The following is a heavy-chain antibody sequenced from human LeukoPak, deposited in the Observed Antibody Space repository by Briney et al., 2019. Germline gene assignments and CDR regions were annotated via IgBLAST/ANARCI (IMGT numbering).Heavy chain of an antibody. J-gene: IGHJ4*02. CDR2: ISYDGSNK. D-gene: IGHD1-26*01. V-gene: IGHV3-30*03. CDR3: AREWELGYLDY. CDR1: GFTFSSYG. Sequence: GGSLRLSCAASGFTFSSYGMHWVRQAPGKGLEWVGVISYDGSNKYYGDSVKGRFTISRDNSKNTLYLQMNSLRAEDTAVYYCAREWELGYLDYWGQGTLVTVSS.